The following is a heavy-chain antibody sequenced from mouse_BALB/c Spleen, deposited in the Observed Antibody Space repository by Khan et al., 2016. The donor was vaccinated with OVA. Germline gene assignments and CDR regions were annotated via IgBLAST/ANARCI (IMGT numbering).Heavy chain of an antibody. CDR1: GYTFTNYG. J-gene: IGHJ1*01. CDR3: ASAATYYDFGYWYFDV. D-gene: IGHD2-4*01. CDR2: INTYTGEP. V-gene: IGHV9-3-1*01. Sequence: QIQLVQSGPELKKPGETVKISCKTSGYTFTNYGMNWVKQAPGKGLKWMGWINTYTGEPTYADAFKGRFAFSLKTSASSAYLQINNLRNEDTATXFCASAATYYDFGYWYFDVWGAGTTVTVSS.